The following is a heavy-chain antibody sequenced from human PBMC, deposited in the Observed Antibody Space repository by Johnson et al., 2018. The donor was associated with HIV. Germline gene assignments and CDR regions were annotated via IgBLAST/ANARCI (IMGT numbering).Heavy chain of an antibody. J-gene: IGHJ3*02. CDR3: AKYYDILTGRNTLRDAFDI. V-gene: IGHV3-71*04. CDR2: IRSKPYGGRA. CDR1: GFTVSSNH. Sequence: VQLVEFGGGLIQPGGSLRLSCAASGFTVSSNHMRWVRQAPGKGLEWVGFIRSKPYGGRAEYAASVKGRFTIARDNSKNTLYLQMNSLRAEDPAVYYCAKYYDILTGRNTLRDAFDIWGQGTMVTVSS. D-gene: IGHD3-9*01.